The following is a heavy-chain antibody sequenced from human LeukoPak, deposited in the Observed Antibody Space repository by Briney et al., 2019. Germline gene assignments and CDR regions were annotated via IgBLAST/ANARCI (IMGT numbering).Heavy chain of an antibody. Sequence: GESLKISCKGSGYSFTSYWIGWVRQMPGKGLEWMGIIYPGDSDTRYSPSFQGQVTISAAKSISTAYLQWSSLKASDTAMYYCARHPADFMGIEYYFDYWGQGTLVTVSS. D-gene: IGHD7-27*01. J-gene: IGHJ4*02. CDR1: GYSFTSYW. CDR2: IYPGDSDT. CDR3: ARHPADFMGIEYYFDY. V-gene: IGHV5-51*01.